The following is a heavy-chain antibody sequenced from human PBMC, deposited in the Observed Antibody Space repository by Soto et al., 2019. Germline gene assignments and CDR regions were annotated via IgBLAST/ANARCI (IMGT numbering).Heavy chain of an antibody. CDR2: INAGNGNT. Sequence: GVSVKLSWAARGDGFASYSMHWVRQAPGQRLEWMGWINAGNGNTKYSQKFQGRVTITRDTSASTAYMELSSLRSEDTAVYYCARSIVVVTAADYWGQGTLVTVSS. CDR3: ARSIVVVTAADY. CDR1: GDGFASYS. V-gene: IGHV1-3*01. D-gene: IGHD2-21*02. J-gene: IGHJ4*02.